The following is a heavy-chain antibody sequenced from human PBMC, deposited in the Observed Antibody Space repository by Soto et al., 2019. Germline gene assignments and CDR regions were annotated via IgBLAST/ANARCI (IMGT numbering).Heavy chain of an antibody. Sequence: GGSMRLSCAASGFTFSSYAMSWVRQAPGKGLEWVSAISGSGGSTYYADSVKGRFTISRDNSKNTLYLQMNSLRAEDTAVYYCAKPQQYNWNYFDYWGQGTLVTVSS. J-gene: IGHJ4*02. V-gene: IGHV3-23*01. D-gene: IGHD1-20*01. CDR2: ISGSGGST. CDR1: GFTFSSYA. CDR3: AKPQQYNWNYFDY.